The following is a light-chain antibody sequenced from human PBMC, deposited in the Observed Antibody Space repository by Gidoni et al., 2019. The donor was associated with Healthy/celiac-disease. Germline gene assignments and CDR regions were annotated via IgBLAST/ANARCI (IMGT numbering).Light chain of an antibody. CDR3: AAWDDSLSGLGWV. CDR1: SSNIGSNY. J-gene: IGLJ3*02. V-gene: IGLV1-47*02. Sequence: QSVLTQPPSASGTPGQRVTISCSGSSSNIGSNYVYWYQQLPGTAPKLLIYSNNQRPSGVPDRFSGSKSGTSASLAISGLRSEDEADYYCAAWDDSLSGLGWVFGGGTKLTVL. CDR2: SNN.